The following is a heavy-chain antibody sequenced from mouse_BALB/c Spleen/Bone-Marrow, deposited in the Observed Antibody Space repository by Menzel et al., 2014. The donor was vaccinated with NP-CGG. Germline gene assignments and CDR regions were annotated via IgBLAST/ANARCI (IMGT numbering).Heavy chain of an antibody. CDR2: INPNSGYT. CDR1: GYSLTSYT. Sequence: LLESAAELARPGASVKMSCKASGYSLTSYTMHWVKQRPGQGLEWIGYINPNSGYTEYNQKFKDRTTLTADKSSSTAYLHLSSLTSEDSAVYYCARRVPYHFDYWGQGTTLTVSS. V-gene: IGHV1-4*02. D-gene: IGHD2-10*01. CDR3: ARRVPYHFDY. J-gene: IGHJ2*01.